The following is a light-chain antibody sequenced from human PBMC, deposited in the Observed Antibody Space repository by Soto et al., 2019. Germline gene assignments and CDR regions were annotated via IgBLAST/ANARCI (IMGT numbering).Light chain of an antibody. Sequence: QSALTQPASVSGSPGQSITISCTGTSSDVGSYDLVSWYQQHPGKAPKFIIYEGSKRPSGVSNRFSGSKSGNTASLTISGLQAEDEADYYCCSYAGSSNVVFGGGTKLTVL. CDR2: EGS. J-gene: IGLJ2*01. CDR1: SSDVGSYDL. CDR3: CSYAGSSNVV. V-gene: IGLV2-23*03.